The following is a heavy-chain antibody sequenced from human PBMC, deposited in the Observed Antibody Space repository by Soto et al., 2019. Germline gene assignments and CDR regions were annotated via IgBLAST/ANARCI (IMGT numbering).Heavy chain of an antibody. V-gene: IGHV3-48*01. CDR1: GFTFSTCS. D-gene: IGHD3-10*01. CDR3: ACGPEGIGLYGCRCQH. J-gene: IGHJ1*01. Sequence: EVQLVESGGGLVQPGGSLRLSCAASGFTFSTCSMNWVRQAPGKGLEWVSYISTGSSTIYYADSVKGRFTVSRDNAKNSVYLQMSRLSAEETGVYYCACGPEGIGLYGCRCQHWGQGTLITVAS. CDR2: ISTGSSTI.